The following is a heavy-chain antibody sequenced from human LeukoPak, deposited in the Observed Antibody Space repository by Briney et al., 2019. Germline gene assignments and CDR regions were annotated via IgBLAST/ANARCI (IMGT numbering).Heavy chain of an antibody. CDR1: GGTFSSYA. CDR3: ARDRIAAAGVDY. D-gene: IGHD6-13*01. V-gene: IGHV1-69*04. CDR2: IIPILGIA. Sequence: GASVKVSCKASGGTFSSYAISLVRQAPGQGLEWMGRIIPILGIANYAQKFQGRVTITADKSTSTAYMELSSLRSEDTAVYYCARDRIAAAGVDYWGQGTLVTVSS. J-gene: IGHJ4*02.